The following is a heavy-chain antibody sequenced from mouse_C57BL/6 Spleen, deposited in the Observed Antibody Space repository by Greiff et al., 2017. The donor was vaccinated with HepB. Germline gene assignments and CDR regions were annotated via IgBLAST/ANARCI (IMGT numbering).Heavy chain of an antibody. CDR3: ARDYYGTHYWYFDV. D-gene: IGHD1-1*01. CDR1: GFTFSDYG. Sequence: EVKLVESGGGLVKPGGSLKLSCAASGFTFSDYGMHWVRQAPEKGLEWVAYISSGSSTIYYADTVKGRFTISSDNAKNTLFLQMTSLRSEDTAMYYCARDYYGTHYWYFDVWGTGTTVTVSS. J-gene: IGHJ1*03. V-gene: IGHV5-17*01. CDR2: ISSGSSTI.